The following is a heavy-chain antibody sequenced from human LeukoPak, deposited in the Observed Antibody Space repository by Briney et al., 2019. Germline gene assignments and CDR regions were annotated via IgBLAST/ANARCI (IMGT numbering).Heavy chain of an antibody. V-gene: IGHV3-30*02. D-gene: IGHD2-2*01. CDR3: AKEAHIVVVPAALDI. J-gene: IGHJ3*02. CDR1: GFTFSSYG. CDR2: IRYDGSNK. Sequence: RGSLRLSCAASGFTFSSYGMHWVRQAPGKGLEWVAFIRYDGSNKYYADSVKGRFTISRDNSKNTLYLQMNSLRAEDTAVYYCAKEAHIVVVPAALDIWGQGTMVTVSS.